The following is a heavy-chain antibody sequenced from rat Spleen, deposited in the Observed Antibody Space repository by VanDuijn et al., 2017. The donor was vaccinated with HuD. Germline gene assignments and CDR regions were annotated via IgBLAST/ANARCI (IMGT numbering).Heavy chain of an antibody. J-gene: IGHJ3*01. CDR3: AMEGGLRNWVAY. CDR1: GFTFSIYW. D-gene: IGHD1-11*01. Sequence: EVQLVESGGGLVQPGRSLKLSCIASGFTFSIYWMTWIRQTPGKGLEWVASITNTGDSTYYPDSVQGRFTISRDNAKSTLYLQMNSLRSEEKATDYCAMEGGLRNWVAYWGQGTLVTVSS. CDR2: ITNTGDST. V-gene: IGHV5-31*01.